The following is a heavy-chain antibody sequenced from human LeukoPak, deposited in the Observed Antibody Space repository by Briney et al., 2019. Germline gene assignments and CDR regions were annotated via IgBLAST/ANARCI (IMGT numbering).Heavy chain of an antibody. D-gene: IGHD2-8*02. CDR1: GFTFSNAW. Sequence: PGESLRLSCSASGFTFSNAWMNWVRQAPGKGLEWVGRIKSKTDGATTDYAAPVKGRFSISRDDSKNTLYLQMNSLRAEDTAVYYCAKDLSKRLLGTYFDYWGQGTLVTVSS. J-gene: IGHJ4*02. V-gene: IGHV3-15*01. CDR2: IKSKTDGATT. CDR3: AKDLSKRLLGTYFDY.